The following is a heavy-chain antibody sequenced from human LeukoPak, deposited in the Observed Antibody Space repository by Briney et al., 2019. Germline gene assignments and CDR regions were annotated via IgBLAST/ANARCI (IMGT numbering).Heavy chain of an antibody. V-gene: IGHV3-30*18. Sequence: GGSLRLSCAASGFTFSGSYMHWVRQAPGKGLEWVAVISYDGSNKYYADSVKGRFTISRDNSKNTLYLQVNSLRAEDTAVYYCAKDRDVTKAPLNRIAAAGSSFDYWGQGTLVTVSS. CDR3: AKDRDVTKAPLNRIAAAGSSFDY. J-gene: IGHJ4*02. D-gene: IGHD6-13*01. CDR2: ISYDGSNK. CDR1: GFTFSGSY.